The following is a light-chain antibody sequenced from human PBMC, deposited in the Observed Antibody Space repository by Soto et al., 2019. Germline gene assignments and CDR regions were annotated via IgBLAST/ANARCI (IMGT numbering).Light chain of an antibody. CDR2: DAS. V-gene: IGKV3-11*01. CDR3: QQRSNWPPIT. J-gene: IGKJ5*01. Sequence: EIVVTQSPATLSVSAGERATLSCRASQSVSSYLAWYQQKPGQAPRLLIYDASNRATGIPARFSGSGSGTDFTLTISSLEPEDFAVYYCQQRSNWPPITFGQGTR. CDR1: QSVSSY.